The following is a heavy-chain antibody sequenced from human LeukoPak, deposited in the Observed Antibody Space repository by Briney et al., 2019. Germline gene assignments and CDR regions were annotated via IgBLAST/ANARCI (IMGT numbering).Heavy chain of an antibody. Sequence: GGSLRLSCAASGFTFSSYSMNWVRQAPGKGLEWVSSISSSSSYIYYADSVKGRFTISRDTAKNSLYLQMNSLRAEDTAVYYCARVYTSDAFDIWGQGTMVTVSS. V-gene: IGHV3-21*01. J-gene: IGHJ3*02. CDR3: ARVYTSDAFDI. CDR2: ISSSSSYI. D-gene: IGHD2-2*02. CDR1: GFTFSSYS.